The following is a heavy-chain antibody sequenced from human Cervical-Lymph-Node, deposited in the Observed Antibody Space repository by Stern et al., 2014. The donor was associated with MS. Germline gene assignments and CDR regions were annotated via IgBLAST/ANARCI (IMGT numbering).Heavy chain of an antibody. CDR2: IFYTGST. Sequence: QVQLQESGPGLVKPSQTLSLTCAVSGDSISSGDYYWSWIRQTPGKGLEWIGFIFYTGSTYYNPSLRSRLAISVDTSKNTFSLELSSVTAADTAVYYCARGRSIFDSWGQGTLVAVSS. CDR3: ARGRSIFDS. CDR1: GDSISSGDYY. D-gene: IGHD6-6*01. V-gene: IGHV4-30-4*01. J-gene: IGHJ4*02.